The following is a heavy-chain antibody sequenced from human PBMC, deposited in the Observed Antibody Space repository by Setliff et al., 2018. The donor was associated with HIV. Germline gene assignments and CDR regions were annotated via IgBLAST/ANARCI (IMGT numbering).Heavy chain of an antibody. V-gene: IGHV4-30-4*01. CDR2: VSYTGTT. CDR1: YATLSTADYY. Sequence: PSETLSLTCTASYATLSTADYYWTWIRQPPGKGLEWIGFVSYTGTTRYSPSLRSRISISIDASKNKFSLHLSSVTAADTAVYYCVRQGHWYIPWYFDYWGQGALVTVSS. D-gene: IGHD1-20*01. J-gene: IGHJ4*02. CDR3: VRQGHWYIPWYFDY.